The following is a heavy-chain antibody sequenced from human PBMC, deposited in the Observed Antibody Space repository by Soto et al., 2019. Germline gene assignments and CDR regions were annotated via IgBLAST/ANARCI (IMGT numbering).Heavy chain of an antibody. Sequence: GGSLRLSCAASGFTFSSYAMSWVRQAPGKGLEWVSAISWDGGSTYYADSVKGRFTISRDNSKNTLYLQMNSLIAEDTALFYCARDPYSYYYDSSGYPFDYWGQGTLVTVSS. CDR2: ISWDGGST. D-gene: IGHD3-22*01. V-gene: IGHV3-23*01. CDR1: GFTFSSYA. J-gene: IGHJ4*02. CDR3: ARDPYSYYYDSSGYPFDY.